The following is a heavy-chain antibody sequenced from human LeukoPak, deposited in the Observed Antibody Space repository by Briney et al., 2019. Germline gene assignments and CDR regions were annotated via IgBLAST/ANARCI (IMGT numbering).Heavy chain of an antibody. Sequence: GGCLRLSCSTSGFTFSNYAMTWVRQAPGMGLEWVSLVIGSGDSTYYADSVKGRFTISRDNSKDMLYLQMNSLRAEDTAIYYCAKDTGYNYGYGGGGQ. D-gene: IGHD5-18*01. CDR1: GFTFSNYA. CDR3: AKDTGYNYGYGG. CDR2: VIGSGDST. J-gene: IGHJ3*01. V-gene: IGHV3-23*01.